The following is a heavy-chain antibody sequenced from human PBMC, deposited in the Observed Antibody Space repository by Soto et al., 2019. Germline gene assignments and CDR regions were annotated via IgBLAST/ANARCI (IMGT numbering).Heavy chain of an antibody. CDR1: GDSISSSNW. V-gene: IGHV4-4*02. Sequence: QVQLQQSGPGLVKPSGTLSLTCDVAGDSISSSNWWSWVRQPPGKGLEWIGEIYHSGSTNYNPSLKSRVSMSVDRSKRQFSLKLSSVTAADTAVYYCARTPERLGGGRFDPWGQGTLVIVSS. D-gene: IGHD3-16*01. CDR3: ARTPERLGGGRFDP. CDR2: IYHSGST. J-gene: IGHJ5*02.